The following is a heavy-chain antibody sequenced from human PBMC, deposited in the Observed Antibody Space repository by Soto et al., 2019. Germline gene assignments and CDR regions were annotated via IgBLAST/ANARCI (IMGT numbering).Heavy chain of an antibody. CDR3: AKDLLSSYYYGMDA. V-gene: IGHV3-23*01. CDR2: ISGSGTDT. CDR1: GFMFGSYA. D-gene: IGHD3-10*01. J-gene: IGHJ6*02. Sequence: EVQLLESGGGLVQPGGSLRLSCAASGFMFGSYAMSWVRQAPGKGLEWVSGISGSGTDTYYADAVKGRVTISRDNAKNTLYLQMNGLRAEDTAIYYCAKDLLSSYYYGMDAWGQGTTVNVSS.